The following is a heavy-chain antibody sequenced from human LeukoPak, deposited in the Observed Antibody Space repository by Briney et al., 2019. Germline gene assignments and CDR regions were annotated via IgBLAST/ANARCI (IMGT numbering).Heavy chain of an antibody. J-gene: IGHJ4*02. CDR3: ARASTVWFGELSFPYYFDY. CDR2: INHSGST. V-gene: IGHV4-34*01. CDR1: GGSFSGYY. Sequence: SETLSLTCAVYGGSFSGYYWSWIRQPPGKGLEWIGEINHSGSTNYNPSLKSRVTISVDTSKNQFSLKLSSVTAADTAVYYCARASTVWFGELSFPYYFDYWGQGTLVTVSS. D-gene: IGHD3-10*01.